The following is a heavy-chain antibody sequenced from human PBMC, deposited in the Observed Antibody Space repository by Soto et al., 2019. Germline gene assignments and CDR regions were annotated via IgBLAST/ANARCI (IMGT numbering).Heavy chain of an antibody. Sequence: QVQLVQSGAEVKKPGSSVKVSCKASGGTFSSYAISWVRQAPGQGLEWMGGIIPIFGTANYAQKFQGRVTITADESTSTAYMELSSLRSEDTAVYYCARGRSALLTLYYYYYGMDVWGQGTTVTVSS. CDR3: ARGRSALLTLYYYYYGMDV. CDR2: IIPIFGTA. CDR1: GGTFSSYA. J-gene: IGHJ6*02. D-gene: IGHD6-25*01. V-gene: IGHV1-69*12.